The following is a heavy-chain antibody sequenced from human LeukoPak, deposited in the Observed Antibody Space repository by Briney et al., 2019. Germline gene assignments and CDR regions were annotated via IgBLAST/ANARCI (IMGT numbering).Heavy chain of an antibody. D-gene: IGHD2-8*02. Sequence: GGSLRLSCAASGFTFSSYSMNSVRQAPGKGLEWGSSISSSSSYIYYADSVKGRFTISRDNAKNSLYLQMNSLRAEDTAVYYCAREGTGGDGTWGQGTLVTVSS. CDR3: AREGTGGDGT. V-gene: IGHV3-21*01. J-gene: IGHJ5*02. CDR1: GFTFSSYS. CDR2: ISSSSSYI.